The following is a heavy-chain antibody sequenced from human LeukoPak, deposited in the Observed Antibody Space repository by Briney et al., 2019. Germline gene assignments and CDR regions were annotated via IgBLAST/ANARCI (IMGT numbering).Heavy chain of an antibody. CDR3: ARVKAAGTGYYYYMDV. CDR1: GLTFDDYG. CDR2: INWNGGST. D-gene: IGHD6-13*01. J-gene: IGHJ6*03. Sequence: GGSLRLSCAASGLTFDDYGMSWVRQAPGKGLEWVSGINWNGGSTGYADSVKGRFTISRDNAKNSLYLQMNSLRAEDTALYYCARVKAAGTGYYYYMDVWGKGTTVTVSS. V-gene: IGHV3-20*04.